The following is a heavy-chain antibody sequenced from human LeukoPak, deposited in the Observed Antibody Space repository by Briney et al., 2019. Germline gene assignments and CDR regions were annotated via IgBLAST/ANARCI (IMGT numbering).Heavy chain of an antibody. J-gene: IGHJ1*01. CDR3: ARSGSYFGYFQH. D-gene: IGHD1-26*01. CDR2: IYYSGSA. Sequence: SETLSLTCTVSGGSISNHYWSWIRQPPGKGLEWIGYIYYSGSANYNPSLKSRVTISVDTSKDQFSLNLSSVTAADTAVYYCARSGSYFGYFQHWGQGTLVTVSS. CDR1: GGSISNHY. V-gene: IGHV4-59*11.